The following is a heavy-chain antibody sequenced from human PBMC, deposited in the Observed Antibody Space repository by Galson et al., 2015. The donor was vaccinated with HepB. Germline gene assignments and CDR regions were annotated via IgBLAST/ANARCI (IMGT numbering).Heavy chain of an antibody. Sequence: SVKVSCKVSGYTLTELSMHWVRQAPGKGLEWMGGFDPEDGETIYAQKFQGRVTMTEDTSTDTAYMELSSLRSEDTAVYCCATDRTHWGYFDYWGQGTLVTVSS. CDR1: GYTLTELS. V-gene: IGHV1-24*01. CDR3: ATDRTHWGYFDY. D-gene: IGHD3-16*01. CDR2: FDPEDGET. J-gene: IGHJ4*02.